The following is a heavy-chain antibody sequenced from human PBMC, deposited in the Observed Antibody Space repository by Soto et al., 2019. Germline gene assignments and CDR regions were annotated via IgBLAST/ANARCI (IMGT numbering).Heavy chain of an antibody. Sequence: GGSLRLSCAASGFTFSSYGMHWVRQAPGKGLEWVAVISYDGSNKYYADSVKGRFTISRDNSKNTLYLQMNSLRAEDTAVYYCAASKDYYDSSGYYSDAFDIWGQGTMVTVSS. J-gene: IGHJ3*02. D-gene: IGHD3-22*01. CDR2: ISYDGSNK. CDR3: AASKDYYDSSGYYSDAFDI. CDR1: GFTFSSYG. V-gene: IGHV3-30*03.